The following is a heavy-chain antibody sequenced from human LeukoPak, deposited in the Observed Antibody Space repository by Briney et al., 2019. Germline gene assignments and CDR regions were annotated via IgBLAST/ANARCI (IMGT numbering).Heavy chain of an antibody. CDR1: GFTFRSYG. V-gene: IGHV3-30*02. Sequence: PGGSLRLSCAASGFTFRSYGMHWVRQAPGKGLEWVAYIQNDGSNEQYADSVKGRFSISRDSSKNTLYLQMNSLRADDTAVYYCAKGSGGSGSYSKYYFDYWGQGTLVTVSS. CDR2: IQNDGSNE. CDR3: AKGSGGSGSYSKYYFDY. D-gene: IGHD3-10*01. J-gene: IGHJ4*02.